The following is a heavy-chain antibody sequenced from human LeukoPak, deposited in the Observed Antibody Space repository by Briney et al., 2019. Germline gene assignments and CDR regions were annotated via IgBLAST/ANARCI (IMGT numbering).Heavy chain of an antibody. CDR3: AKDTRSIAARGGFYYFDY. CDR1: GFTFSSYA. J-gene: IGHJ4*02. Sequence: GGSLRLSCAASGFTFSSYAMSWVRQAPGKGLEWVSAISGSGGSTYYADSVKGRFTISRDNSKNTLYLQMNSLRAEDTAVYYCAKDTRSIAARGGFYYFDYWGQGTLVTVSS. CDR2: ISGSGGST. V-gene: IGHV3-23*01. D-gene: IGHD6-6*01.